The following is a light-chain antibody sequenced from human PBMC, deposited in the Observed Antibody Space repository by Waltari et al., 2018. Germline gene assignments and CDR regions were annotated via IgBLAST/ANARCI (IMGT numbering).Light chain of an antibody. CDR3: QQTHSFPLT. V-gene: IGKV1-12*01. CDR2: GAS. Sequence: DIPMTQSASFVSASVGDRVTITCRASQDIGRRLAWYQQKPGKAPNLLIFGASSLESGVPSRFSGSGSGTDFTLTITSLQPEDFATYYCQQTHSFPLTFGGGTKVEIK. CDR1: QDIGRR. J-gene: IGKJ4*01.